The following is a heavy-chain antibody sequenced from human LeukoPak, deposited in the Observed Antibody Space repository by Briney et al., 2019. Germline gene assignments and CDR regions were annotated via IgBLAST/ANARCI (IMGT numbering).Heavy chain of an antibody. D-gene: IGHD1-14*01. V-gene: IGHV4-4*02. CDR3: ARLTTGMYNWFDP. Sequence: PSETLSLTCAVSGGSISSSNWWSWVRQPPGKGLEWIGEIYHSGSTNYNPSLKSRVTISVDTSKNQFSLKLSSVTAADTAVYYCARLTTGMYNWFDPWGQGTLVTVSS. CDR1: GGSISSSNW. CDR2: IYHSGST. J-gene: IGHJ5*02.